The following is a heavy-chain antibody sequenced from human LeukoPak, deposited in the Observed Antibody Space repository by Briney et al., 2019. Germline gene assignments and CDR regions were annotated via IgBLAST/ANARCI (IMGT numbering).Heavy chain of an antibody. CDR3: ARGRLSTTTVTSFYSYYMDE. J-gene: IGHJ6*03. CDR2: MNPNSGNT. V-gene: IGHV1-8*02. Sequence: ASVKVSCKASGYTFSSHDINWVRQAAGQGLEWMGWMNPNSGNTGYAPKFQDRVTITGNPSINTVYMELRSLRFDDTAVYYCARGRLSTTTVTSFYSYYMDEWGKGTTVTVSS. D-gene: IGHD4-17*01. CDR1: GYTFSSHD.